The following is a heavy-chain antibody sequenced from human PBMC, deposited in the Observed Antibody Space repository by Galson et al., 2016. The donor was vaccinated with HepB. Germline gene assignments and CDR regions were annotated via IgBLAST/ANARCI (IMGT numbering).Heavy chain of an antibody. Sequence: SLRLSCAASGFSFQNYAMHWVRQAPGKGLEWISLITWDGDTTYYANSVKGRFTISRDNSKNSLYLQMSSLRAEDTALYYCAKDTYTGGWSKGDGFHYWGQGTLVTVSS. CDR2: ITWDGDTT. CDR3: AKDTYTGGWSKGDGFHY. J-gene: IGHJ4*02. V-gene: IGHV3-43D*03. CDR1: GFSFQNYA. D-gene: IGHD6-19*01.